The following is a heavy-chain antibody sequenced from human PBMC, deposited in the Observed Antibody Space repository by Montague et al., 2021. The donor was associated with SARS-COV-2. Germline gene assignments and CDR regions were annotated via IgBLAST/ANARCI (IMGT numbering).Heavy chain of an antibody. Sequence: SETLSLTCTVSGGSVSSSPYYWGWIRQPPGRGLEWVGSISYSGRTXYSPSLKSRLTISVDTSENQFSLRLSSVTAADTAVYYCARSYYYGSGTYFYNYYIDVWGKGTPVTVSS. V-gene: IGHV4-39*01. D-gene: IGHD3-10*01. CDR1: GGSVSSSPYY. J-gene: IGHJ6*03. CDR2: ISYSGRT. CDR3: ARSYYYGSGTYFYNYYIDV.